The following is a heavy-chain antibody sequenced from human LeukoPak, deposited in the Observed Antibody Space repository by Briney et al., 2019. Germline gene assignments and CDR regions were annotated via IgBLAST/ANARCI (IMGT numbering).Heavy chain of an antibody. CDR3: ARKNYFYYYMDV. V-gene: IGHV3-48*03. CDR1: GFTFSNYE. CDR2: ISTSGSTI. D-gene: IGHD2/OR15-2a*01. Sequence: AGGSPRLSCAASGFTFSNYEMNWVRQAPGKGLEWVSYISTSGSTIYYADSVKGRFTISRDNAKNSLYLQMNSLRAEDTAVYYCARKNYFYYYMDVWGKGTTVTISS. J-gene: IGHJ6*03.